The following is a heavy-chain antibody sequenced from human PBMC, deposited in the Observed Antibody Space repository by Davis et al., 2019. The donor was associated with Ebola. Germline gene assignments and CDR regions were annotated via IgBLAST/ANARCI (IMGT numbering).Heavy chain of an antibody. Sequence: ASVKVSCKTSDYTFTNFGVSWVRQAPGQGLEWMGWISGYTGDTNYAQKLQGRVTMTTDTSTSTAYMELRSLRSDDTAVYYCARDSHRGYSYGTHYYYYYGMDVWGQGTTVTVSS. CDR2: ISGYTGDT. J-gene: IGHJ6*02. CDR3: ARDSHRGYSYGTHYYYYYGMDV. D-gene: IGHD5-18*01. V-gene: IGHV1-18*04. CDR1: DYTFTNFG.